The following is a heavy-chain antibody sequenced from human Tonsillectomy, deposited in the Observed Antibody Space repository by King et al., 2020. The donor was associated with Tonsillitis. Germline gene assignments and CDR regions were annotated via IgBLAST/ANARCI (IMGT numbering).Heavy chain of an antibody. Sequence: VQLVESGGGLVQPGGSLRLSCAASGFTFSNFWMNWVRQAPGKGLEWVANINQDGSEKYYVVSVKGRFTISRDNAKNSLYLQLNSLRAEDTAVYYCARLLRSNYYYYMDVWGKGTTGTVSS. D-gene: IGHD4-17*01. V-gene: IGHV3-7*03. CDR3: ARLLRSNYYYYMDV. CDR1: GFTFSNFW. CDR2: INQDGSEK. J-gene: IGHJ6*03.